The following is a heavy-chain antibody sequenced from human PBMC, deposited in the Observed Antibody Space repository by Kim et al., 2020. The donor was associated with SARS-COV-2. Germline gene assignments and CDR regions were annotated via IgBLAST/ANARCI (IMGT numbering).Heavy chain of an antibody. D-gene: IGHD3-10*01. CDR1: GGTFSSYA. J-gene: IGHJ4*02. Sequence: SVKVSCKASGGTFSSYAISWVRQAPGQGLEWMGGIIPIFGTANYAQKFQGRVTITADESTSRAYMELSSLRTEDTAVYYCARDGRHSSATYEPLSIMVRGVTDSYYFDYWGQGTLVTVTS. V-gene: IGHV1-69*13. CDR2: IIPIFGTA. CDR3: ARDGRHSSATYEPLSIMVRGVTDSYYFDY.